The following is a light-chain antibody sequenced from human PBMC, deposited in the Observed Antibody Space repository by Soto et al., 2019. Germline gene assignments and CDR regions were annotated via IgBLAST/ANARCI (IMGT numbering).Light chain of an antibody. CDR2: WAS. Sequence: DIVLTQSPDSLAVSLGERATINCKSSQSVLYSSDNKNYLLWYQQKPGQPPKLLIHWASTRESGVPDRFSGSGSGTDFTLTISSLQAEDVAVYYCQQYYSTWTFGQGTRVEIK. CDR3: QQYYSTWT. J-gene: IGKJ1*01. CDR1: QSVLYSSDNKNY. V-gene: IGKV4-1*01.